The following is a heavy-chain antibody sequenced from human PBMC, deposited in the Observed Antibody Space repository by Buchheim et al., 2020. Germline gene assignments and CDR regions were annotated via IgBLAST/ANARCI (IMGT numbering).Heavy chain of an antibody. Sequence: EVQLLESGGGLVQPGGSPRLSCAASGFTFSSYPMSWVRQAPGKGLEWVSAISGSGAGTSYADSVKGRFTMSRDNSKNTLYLQMNTLRAEYTAVYYCAKNSVHGDWAEYWGQVPL. CDR3: AKNSVHGDWAEY. J-gene: IGHJ4*02. V-gene: IGHV3-23*01. CDR2: ISGSGAGT. CDR1: GFTFSSYP. D-gene: IGHD4-17*01.